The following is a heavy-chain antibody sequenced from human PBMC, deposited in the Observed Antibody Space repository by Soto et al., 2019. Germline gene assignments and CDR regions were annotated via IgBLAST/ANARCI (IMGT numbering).Heavy chain of an antibody. CDR1: GFIFENFG. D-gene: IGHD2-15*01. CDR2: ISSRSDTL. Sequence: GGSLRLSCAASGFIFENFGMSWVRQAPGKGLEWVSYISSRSDTLYYADSVKGRFTISRDNAKNSVYLQVNNLRDEDTAVYYCARDWDIVILSVPIPNYNYGMDVWGQGTTVTVSS. V-gene: IGHV3-48*02. CDR3: ARDWDIVILSVPIPNYNYGMDV. J-gene: IGHJ6*02.